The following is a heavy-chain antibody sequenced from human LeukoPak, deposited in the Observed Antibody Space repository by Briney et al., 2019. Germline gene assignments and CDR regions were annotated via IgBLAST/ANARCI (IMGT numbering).Heavy chain of an antibody. V-gene: IGHV3-48*04. CDR2: ISSSSSTI. D-gene: IGHD3-22*01. CDR1: GFTFSSYS. CDR3: ASVPAYYYDSSGYYRNDY. Sequence: HPGGSLRLSCAASGFTFSSYSMNWVRQAPGKGLEWVSYISSSSSTIYYADSVKGRFTISRDNAKNSLYLQMNSLRAEDTAVYYCASVPAYYYDSSGYYRNDYWGQGTLVIVSS. J-gene: IGHJ4*02.